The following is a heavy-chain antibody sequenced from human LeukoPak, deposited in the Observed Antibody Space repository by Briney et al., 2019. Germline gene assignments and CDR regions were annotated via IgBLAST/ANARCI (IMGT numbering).Heavy chain of an antibody. CDR3: ARALGQQLLNWFDP. Sequence: GRSLRLSCSASGFTFSSYAMHWVRQAPGRGLERVAILWYDGTTKSYADSVKGRFTISRDNSKNTLYLQMNSLRAEDTAVYYCARALGQQLLNWFDPWGQGTLVTVSS. J-gene: IGHJ5*02. CDR2: LWYDGTTK. D-gene: IGHD6-13*01. CDR1: GFTFSSYA. V-gene: IGHV3-33*01.